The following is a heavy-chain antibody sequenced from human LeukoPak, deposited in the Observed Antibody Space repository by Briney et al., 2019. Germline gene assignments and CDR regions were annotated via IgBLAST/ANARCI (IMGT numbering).Heavy chain of an antibody. J-gene: IGHJ4*02. V-gene: IGHV3-23*01. CDR1: GFTFTNYA. Sequence: AGTLRLSCAASGFTFTNYAMSWVRQAPGQGLEWVSVSSGSGGSTYYADSVKGRFTIPRDNSKSTLYLQMNSLIAEDTAIYYCAKLPSVAPTAFFDYWGQGTLGTVSS. D-gene: IGHD1-26*01. CDR2: SSGSGGST. CDR3: AKLPSVAPTAFFDY.